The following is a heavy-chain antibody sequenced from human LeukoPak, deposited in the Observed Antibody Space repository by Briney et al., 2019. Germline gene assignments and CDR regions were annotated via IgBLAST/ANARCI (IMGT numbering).Heavy chain of an antibody. J-gene: IGHJ5*02. CDR1: GYTFTSYG. Sequence: ASVKVSCKASGYTFTSYGISWVRQAPGQGLEWMGWISACNGNTNYAQKLQGRVTMTTDTSTSTAYMELRSLRSDDTAVYYCARDAFMGYDFWSGYQNWFDPWGQGTLVTVSS. CDR3: ARDAFMGYDFWSGYQNWFDP. CDR2: ISACNGNT. D-gene: IGHD3-3*01. V-gene: IGHV1-18*01.